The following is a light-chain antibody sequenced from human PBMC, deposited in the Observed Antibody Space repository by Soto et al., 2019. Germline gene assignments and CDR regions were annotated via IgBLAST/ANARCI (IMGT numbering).Light chain of an antibody. J-gene: IGKJ5*01. CDR2: GPS. Sequence: EIVLTQSPGTLSLSPGERATLSCRASQSVSNNYLAWYQQKPGQAPRLLIYGPSTRATGIPDRFSGSGSGTDFTLTISRLEPEDFAVYFCQHYNNSLPITFGQGTR. CDR3: QHYNNSLPIT. CDR1: QSVSNNY. V-gene: IGKV3-20*01.